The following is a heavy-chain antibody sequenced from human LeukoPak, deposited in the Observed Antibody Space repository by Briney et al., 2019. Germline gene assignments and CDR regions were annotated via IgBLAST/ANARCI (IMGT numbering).Heavy chain of an antibody. CDR2: ISYDRSNK. D-gene: IGHD5-12*01. Sequence: GGSLRLSCAASGFTFSSYGMPWVRQAPGKGLEWVAVISYDRSNKYYADSVKGRFTVSRDNSKNTLYLQMNSLRAEDTAVYYCAKDTRYSGYDYYYWGQGTLVTVSP. J-gene: IGHJ4*02. V-gene: IGHV3-30*18. CDR3: AKDTRYSGYDYYY. CDR1: GFTFSSYG.